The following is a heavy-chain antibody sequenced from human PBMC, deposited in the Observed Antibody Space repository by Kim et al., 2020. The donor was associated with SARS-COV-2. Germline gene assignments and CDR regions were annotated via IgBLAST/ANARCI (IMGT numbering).Heavy chain of an antibody. CDR2: ISHDGINE. Sequence: GGSLRLSCAASGFSFSNYGMHWVRQAPGKGLEWVGVISHDGINEYYADSVKGRLIISRDTSKKTVYLQMNRLKTEDTAVYYCAKDRRRYYGSGSYSTRGQTFDYWGQGILVTVSS. CDR1: GFSFSNYG. V-gene: IGHV3-30*18. J-gene: IGHJ4*02. D-gene: IGHD3-10*01. CDR3: AKDRRRYYGSGSYSTRGQTFDY.